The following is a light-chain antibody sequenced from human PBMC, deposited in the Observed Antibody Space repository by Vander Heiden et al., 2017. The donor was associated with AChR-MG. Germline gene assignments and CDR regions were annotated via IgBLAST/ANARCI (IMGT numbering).Light chain of an antibody. CDR1: RLGSNY. J-gene: IGLJ1*01. V-gene: IGLV3-19*01. CDR2: GKN. CDR3: NSRDSSGNHYV. Sequence: SSELTQAPAVSVALGHTGRLTCQGDRLGSNYASWYQQKPGQAPVLVIYGKNNRPSGIPDRFSGSSSGNTASLTITGAQAEDEADYYCNSRDSSGNHYVFGTGTKVTVL.